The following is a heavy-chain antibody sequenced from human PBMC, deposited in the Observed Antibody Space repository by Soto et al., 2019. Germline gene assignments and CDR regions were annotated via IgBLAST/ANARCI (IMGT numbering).Heavy chain of an antibody. Sequence: QVQLVQSGAEVKKPGASVKVSCKASGYTFTSYAMHWVRQAPGQRLEWMGWINAGNGNTKYSQKFQGRGTMTRDTSASTAYMELSSLRSEDTAVYYCARGGSLYWYFDLWGRGTLVTVSS. CDR3: ARGGSLYWYFDL. V-gene: IGHV1-3*01. CDR2: INAGNGNT. J-gene: IGHJ2*01. CDR1: GYTFTSYA. D-gene: IGHD1-26*01.